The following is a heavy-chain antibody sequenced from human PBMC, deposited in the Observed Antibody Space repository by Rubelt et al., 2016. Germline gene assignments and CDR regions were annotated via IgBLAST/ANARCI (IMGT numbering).Heavy chain of an antibody. CDR1: GGSISSSGYY. D-gene: IGHD3-10*01. J-gene: IGHJ4*02. Sequence: QLQLQESGPGLVKPSETLSLTCTVSGGSISSSGYYWSWIRQHPKKGLEWIGYLYSGIPYFNPSLKSRVTISEDTSKNQFALRVSCVTAADPAYYYWARQNSGVGELFYDYWGQGTLVTVSS. CDR2: LYSGIP. CDR3: ARQNSGVGELFYDY. V-gene: IGHV4-31*03.